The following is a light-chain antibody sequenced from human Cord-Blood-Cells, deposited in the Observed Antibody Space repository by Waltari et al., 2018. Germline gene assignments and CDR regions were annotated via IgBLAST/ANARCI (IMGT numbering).Light chain of an antibody. CDR3: MQALQTPPT. CDR2: LGS. J-gene: IGKJ2*01. Sequence: DSVMTQSPLSLPVTPGEPASISCRSSQSLLHSNGYNYLDWYLQKPAQSPQLLIYLGSNRASGVPDRFSGSGSGTDFTLKISRVEAEDVGVYYCMQALQTPPTFGQGTKLEIK. V-gene: IGKV2-28*01. CDR1: QSLLHSNGYNY.